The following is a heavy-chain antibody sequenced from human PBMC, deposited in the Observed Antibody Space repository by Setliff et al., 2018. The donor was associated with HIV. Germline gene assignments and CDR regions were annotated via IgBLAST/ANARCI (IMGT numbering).Heavy chain of an antibody. CDR2: INPKSGDT. CDR1: GYTFTDHN. V-gene: IGHV1-2*02. J-gene: IGHJ4*02. Sequence: GASVKVSCKTSGYTFTDHNIHWVRQAPGQGLEWMGWINPKSGDTTYAQRLQGRVTMTRGTSINTAYMELNRLLYDDTALYYCVKGAGGYYDFWSQGTLVTVSS. CDR3: VKGAGGYYDF. D-gene: IGHD2-15*01.